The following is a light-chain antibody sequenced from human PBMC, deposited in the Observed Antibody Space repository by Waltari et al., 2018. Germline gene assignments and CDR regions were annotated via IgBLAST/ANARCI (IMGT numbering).Light chain of an antibody. CDR3: FSHTKCGASV. CDR2: DVF. V-gene: IGLV2-14*03. J-gene: IGLJ2*01. CDR1: SSDIGAYNF. Sequence: QSALTQSASVSGSPGQSITISCTGTSSDIGAYNFVSWFQQHPGKAPRLMIYDVFNRPSGVSSRFSGSKSGSSASLTISGLQAEDEADYYCFSHTKCGASVFGGGTKLTVL.